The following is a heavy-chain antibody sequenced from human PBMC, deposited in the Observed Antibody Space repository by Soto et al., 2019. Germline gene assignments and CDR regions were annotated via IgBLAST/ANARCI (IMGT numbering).Heavy chain of an antibody. J-gene: IGHJ6*02. D-gene: IGHD1-26*01. V-gene: IGHV3-23*01. CDR2: ISGSGGST. CDR1: GFTFSSYA. CDR3: ATHIRSGSYRYYYGMDV. Sequence: GGSLRLSCAASGFTFSSYAMSWVRQAPGKGLEWVSAISGSGGSTYYADSVKGRFTISRDNSKSTLYLQMNSLRAEDTAVYYCATHIRSGSYRYYYGMDVWGQGTTVTVSS.